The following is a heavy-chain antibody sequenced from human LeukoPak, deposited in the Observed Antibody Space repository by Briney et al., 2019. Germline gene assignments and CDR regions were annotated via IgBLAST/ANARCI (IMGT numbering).Heavy chain of an antibody. D-gene: IGHD3-22*01. CDR1: GFTFSSYA. J-gene: IGHJ4*02. V-gene: IGHV3-23*01. CDR2: ISGSGGST. Sequence: PGGSLRLSCAASGFTFSSYAMSWVRQAPGKGLEWVSAISGSGGSTYYADSVKGRFTISRDNSKNTLYLQMNSLRAEDTAVYYCAKDQKVYDSSGYYTYFDYWGQRTLVTVSS. CDR3: AKDQKVYDSSGYYTYFDY.